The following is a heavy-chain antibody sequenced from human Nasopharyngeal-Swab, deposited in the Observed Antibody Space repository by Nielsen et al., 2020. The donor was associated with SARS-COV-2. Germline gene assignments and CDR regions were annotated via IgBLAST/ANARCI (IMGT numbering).Heavy chain of an antibody. D-gene: IGHD3-9*01. CDR2: VYFRGNT. Sequence: SETLSLTCTVSGDSITTSSSYWGWLRQPPGKGLVWIGNVYFRGNTYYNPSLKSRVTISLDTSRNQFSLKLNSVTAADTAVYYCARRAGFDWLFWKGGFDPWGQGTLVTVSS. CDR1: GDSITTSSSY. J-gene: IGHJ5*02. V-gene: IGHV4-39*01. CDR3: ARRAGFDWLFWKGGFDP.